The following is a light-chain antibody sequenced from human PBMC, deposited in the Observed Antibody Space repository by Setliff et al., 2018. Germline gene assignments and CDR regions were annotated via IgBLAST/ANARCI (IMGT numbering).Light chain of an antibody. Sequence: QSALAQPASVSGSPGQSITISCTGTSNDIGYYNSVSWYQQYPGKHPKLLIYEVTNRPSGVSNRFSGSKSGNTASLTISGLQAEDEADYYCNSYTGTTTPYVFGTGTKATVL. V-gene: IGLV2-14*03. CDR1: SNDIGYYNS. CDR2: EVT. J-gene: IGLJ1*01. CDR3: NSYTGTTTPYV.